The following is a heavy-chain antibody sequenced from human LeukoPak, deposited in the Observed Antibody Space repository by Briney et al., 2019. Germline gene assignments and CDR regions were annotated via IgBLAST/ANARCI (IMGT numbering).Heavy chain of an antibody. Sequence: GGSLRLSCAASGFTFSNYGMHWVRQAPGKGLEWVALISYDGSNKYFADSVKGRFTISRDNARNTVYLQMNCLRAEDTAVYYCARGWVPSDITLKWGQGTMVTVSS. D-gene: IGHD3-22*01. CDR3: ARGWVPSDITLK. CDR2: ISYDGSNK. J-gene: IGHJ3*01. CDR1: GFTFSNYG. V-gene: IGHV3-30*03.